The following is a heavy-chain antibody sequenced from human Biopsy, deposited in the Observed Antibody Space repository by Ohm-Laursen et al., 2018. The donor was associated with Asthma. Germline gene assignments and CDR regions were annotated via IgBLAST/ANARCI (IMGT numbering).Heavy chain of an antibody. D-gene: IGHD4-17*01. CDR3: AREVSTVDYGYYYFAMDV. CDR1: GGTFSSNS. CDR2: IIPIFGPT. V-gene: IGHV1-69*15. Sequence: GSSVKVSCKASGGTFSSNSINWVRQAPGQGLEWMGRIIPIFGPTNYAQKFQGRVTISADDSTSTAYMELSSLRSEDSAVYYCAREVSTVDYGYYYFAMDVWGQGTTVTVSS. J-gene: IGHJ6*02.